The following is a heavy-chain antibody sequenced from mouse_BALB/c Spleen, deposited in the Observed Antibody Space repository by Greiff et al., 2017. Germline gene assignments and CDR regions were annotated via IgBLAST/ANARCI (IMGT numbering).Heavy chain of an antibody. J-gene: IGHJ2*01. CDR1: GFSLTGYG. CDR3: ARGGWLLRFDY. CDR2: IWGDGST. D-gene: IGHD2-3*01. V-gene: IGHV2-6-7*01. Sequence: QVHVKQSGPGLVAPSQSLSITCTVSGFSLTGYGVNWVRQPPGKGLEWLGMIWGDGSTDYNSALKSRLSISKDNSKSQVFLKMNSLQTDDTARYYCARGGWLLRFDYWGQGTTLTVSS.